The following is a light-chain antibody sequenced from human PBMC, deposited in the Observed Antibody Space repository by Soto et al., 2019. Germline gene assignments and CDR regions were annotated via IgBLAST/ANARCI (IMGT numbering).Light chain of an antibody. CDR2: GVT. Sequence: QPVLAQPPSASGSPGQSVTISCTGSGSDIGAYNFVSWYQQHPGKAPKLMIFGVTERPSWVPDRFSGSKSGNTASLTVSGLQADDEAVYYCSSYTTSNTWVFGGGTKVTVL. J-gene: IGLJ3*02. CDR1: GSDIGAYNF. V-gene: IGLV2-8*01. CDR3: SSYTTSNTWV.